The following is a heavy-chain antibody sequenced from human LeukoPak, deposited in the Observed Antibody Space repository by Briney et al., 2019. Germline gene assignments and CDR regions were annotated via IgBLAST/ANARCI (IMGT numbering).Heavy chain of an antibody. V-gene: IGHV3-20*01. CDR3: AGGDRNGWYFYY. CDR2: INWNGGST. D-gene: IGHD6-19*01. Sequence: GGSLTLSCAASGFTFDDHGMIWLRHAPGKGLVGVSGINWNGGSTGYADSVKGRFTISRDNAKNALYLQMSSLRAEDTALYLCAGGDRNGWYFYYWGQGTLVTGSS. CDR1: GFTFDDHG. J-gene: IGHJ4*02.